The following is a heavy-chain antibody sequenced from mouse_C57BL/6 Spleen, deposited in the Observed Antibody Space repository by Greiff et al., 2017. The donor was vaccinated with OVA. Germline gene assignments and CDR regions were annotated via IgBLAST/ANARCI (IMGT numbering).Heavy chain of an antibody. CDR1: GYAFSSSW. CDR3: AREGIYYGNLYAMDY. CDR2: IYPGDGDT. D-gene: IGHD2-1*01. Sequence: VQLQQSGPELVKPGASVKISCKASGYAFSSSWMNWVKQRPGKGLEWIGRIYPGDGDTNYNGKFKGKATLTADKSSSTAYMQLSSLTSEDSAVYFCAREGIYYGNLYAMDYWGQGTSVTVSS. V-gene: IGHV1-82*01. J-gene: IGHJ4*01.